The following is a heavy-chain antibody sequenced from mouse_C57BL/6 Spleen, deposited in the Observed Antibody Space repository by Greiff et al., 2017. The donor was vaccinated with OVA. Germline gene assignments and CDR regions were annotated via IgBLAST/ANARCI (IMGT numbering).Heavy chain of an antibody. CDR1: GYTFTSYW. CDR2: IDPSDSYT. Sequence: QVQLQQPGAELVMPGASVKLSCKASGYTFTSYWMHWVKQRPGQGLEWIGEIDPSDSYTNYNQKFKGKSTLTVDKSSSTAYMQLSSLTSEDSAVYYCARGGYDYDVGYFDYWGQGTTLTGSS. V-gene: IGHV1-69*01. J-gene: IGHJ2*01. CDR3: ARGGYDYDVGYFDY. D-gene: IGHD2-4*01.